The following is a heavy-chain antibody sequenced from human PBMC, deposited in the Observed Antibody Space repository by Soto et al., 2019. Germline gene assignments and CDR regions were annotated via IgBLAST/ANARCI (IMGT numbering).Heavy chain of an antibody. CDR3: AREGPRPYYYYGMDV. Sequence: GASVKVSCKASGYTFSRYGMHWVRQAPGQRLEWMGWINAGNGNPKYSQKFQGRVTITRDTSASTAYMELSSLRSEDTAVYYCAREGPRPYYYYGMDVWG. D-gene: IGHD6-6*01. CDR2: INAGNGNP. V-gene: IGHV1-3*01. J-gene: IGHJ6*02. CDR1: GYTFSRYG.